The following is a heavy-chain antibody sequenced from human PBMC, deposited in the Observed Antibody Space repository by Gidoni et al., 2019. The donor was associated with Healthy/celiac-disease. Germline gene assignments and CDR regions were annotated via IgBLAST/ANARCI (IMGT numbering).Heavy chain of an antibody. CDR1: GFTFSNAW. CDR2: IKSKTDGGTT. D-gene: IGHD6-19*01. Sequence: EVQLVESGGGLVKPGGSLRLSWAASGFTFSNAWMNWVRQAPGKGLEWVGRIKSKTDGGTTDYAAPVKGRFTISRDDSKNTLYLQMNSLKTEDTAVYYCTTVGGRYSSGWYNGIWGQGTMVTVSS. V-gene: IGHV3-15*07. J-gene: IGHJ3*02. CDR3: TTVGGRYSSGWYNGI.